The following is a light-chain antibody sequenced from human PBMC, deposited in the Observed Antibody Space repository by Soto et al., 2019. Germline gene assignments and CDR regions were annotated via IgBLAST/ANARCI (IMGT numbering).Light chain of an antibody. J-gene: IGLJ2*01. CDR3: SSYTSSSTSVV. CDR1: SSDVGSYNR. Sequence: QSALTQPPSVSGSPGQSVTISCTGTSSDVGSYNRVSWYQQPPGTAPKLMIYEVSNRPSGVPDRFSGSKSGNTASLTISGLRAEDEADYYCSSYTSSSTSVVFGGGTKLTVL. CDR2: EVS. V-gene: IGLV2-18*02.